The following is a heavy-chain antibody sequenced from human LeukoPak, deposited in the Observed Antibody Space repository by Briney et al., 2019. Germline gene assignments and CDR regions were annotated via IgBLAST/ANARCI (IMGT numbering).Heavy chain of an antibody. V-gene: IGHV5-10-1*01. CDR1: GYRLNGHW. D-gene: IGHD2-15*01. J-gene: IGHJ4*02. Sequence: GESLEIPFHGSGYRLNGHWLTRVRQMPGKGLEWMGRIAPSDSYTNYSPSFQGHVTISADKSISTAYLHWSSLNASDTAIYFCARHRDCSNGNCYPDSWGQGTLVTVSS. CDR2: IAPSDSYT. CDR3: ARHRDCSNGNCYPDS.